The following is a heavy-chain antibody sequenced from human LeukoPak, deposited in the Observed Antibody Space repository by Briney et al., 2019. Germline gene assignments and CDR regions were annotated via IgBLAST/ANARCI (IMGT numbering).Heavy chain of an antibody. V-gene: IGHV4-39*07. D-gene: IGHD3-22*01. J-gene: IGHJ3*02. CDR1: CLSNSRSFLY. Sequence: DLLSHPRSVSCLSNSRSFLYGFGLRAPTEKPLEGLGHLFHSGSTNYNPSLKSRVTISVDTSKNQFSLKLSSVTAADTAVYYCAREILDYYDSSGYDDAFDIWGQGTMVTVSS. CDR3: AREILDYYDSSGYDDAFDI. CDR2: LFHSGST.